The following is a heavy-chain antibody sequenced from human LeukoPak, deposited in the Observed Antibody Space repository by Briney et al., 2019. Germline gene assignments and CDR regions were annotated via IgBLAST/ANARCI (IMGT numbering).Heavy chain of an antibody. Sequence: SETLSLTCAVYGGSFSGYYWSWIRQPPGKGLEWIGEINHGGSTNYNPSLKSRVTISEDTSKNQFSLKLASVTAADTAVYYCARSRVSYGSGSYGNWFDPWGQGILVTVSS. D-gene: IGHD3-10*01. CDR2: INHGGST. CDR3: ARSRVSYGSGSYGNWFDP. CDR1: GGSFSGYY. J-gene: IGHJ5*02. V-gene: IGHV4-34*01.